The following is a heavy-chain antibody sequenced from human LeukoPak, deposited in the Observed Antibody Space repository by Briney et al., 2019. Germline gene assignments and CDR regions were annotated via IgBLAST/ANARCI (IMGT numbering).Heavy chain of an antibody. CDR3: ARDISRWNELDS. Sequence: PSETLSLTCTVSGGSISSGGYYWSWIRQPPGKGLEWIGYIYHSGSTYYNPSLKSRVTISVGTSKNHFSLKLSSVTAADTAVYYCARDISRWNELDSWGQGTVVTVSS. V-gene: IGHV4-30-2*01. CDR2: IYHSGST. J-gene: IGHJ4*02. CDR1: GGSISSGGYY. D-gene: IGHD1-1*01.